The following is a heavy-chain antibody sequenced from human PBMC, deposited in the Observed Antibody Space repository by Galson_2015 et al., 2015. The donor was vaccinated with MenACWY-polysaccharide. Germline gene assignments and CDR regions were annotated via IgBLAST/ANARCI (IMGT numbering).Heavy chain of an antibody. J-gene: IGHJ6*02. V-gene: IGHV1-2*02. CDR3: AREGGSSWVDSYGMDV. D-gene: IGHD6-13*01. Sequence: SVKVSCKASGYTFTGYYMHWVRQAPGQGLEWMGWISPNSGGTNYAQKFQGRVTMTRDTSISTAYMELSRLRSDDTAVYYCAREGGSSWVDSYGMDVWGQGTTVTVSS. CDR2: ISPNSGGT. CDR1: GYTFTGYY.